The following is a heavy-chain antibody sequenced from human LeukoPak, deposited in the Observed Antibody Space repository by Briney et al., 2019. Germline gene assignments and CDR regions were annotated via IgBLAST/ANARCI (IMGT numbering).Heavy chain of an antibody. CDR3: ARQSDSYGSVSSSDY. J-gene: IGHJ4*02. CDR1: GYIFTDYY. CDR2: ISPNTLGR. V-gene: IGHV1-2*02. D-gene: IGHD3-10*01. Sequence: ASVEVSCKASGYIFTDYYIHWVRQAPGQGLEWLGWISPNTLGRNYAQNFQGRVTMTDDTSITTAYLELSSLTSDDTGVYYCARQSDSYGSVSSSDYWGQGTLVTVSS.